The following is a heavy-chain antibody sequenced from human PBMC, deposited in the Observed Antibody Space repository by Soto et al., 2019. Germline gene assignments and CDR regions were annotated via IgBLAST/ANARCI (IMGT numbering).Heavy chain of an antibody. CDR3: ARLTYYDSTGRFDY. J-gene: IGHJ4*02. CDR1: GVSISTFY. V-gene: IGHV4-59*01. CDR2: VYYSGYT. D-gene: IGHD3-16*01. Sequence: SETLSPTCPVSGVSISTFYWSWIRQSPGRGLEWVGYVYYSGYTNYNPSLKSRVAMSIDTSESRFSLRLNSVTAADTAVDYCARLTYYDSTGRFDYWGQGTLVTVSS.